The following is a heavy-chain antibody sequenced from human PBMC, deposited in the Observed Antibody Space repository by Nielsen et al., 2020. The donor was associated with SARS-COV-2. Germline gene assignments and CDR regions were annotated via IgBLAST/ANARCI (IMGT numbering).Heavy chain of an antibody. D-gene: IGHD1-1*01. Sequence: SETLSLTCTVSGGSISSGGYYWSWIRQHPGKGLEWIGYIYYSGSTYYNPSLKSRVTISVDTSKNQFSLKLSSVTAADTAVYYCARGLLEYYYYMDVWGKGTTVTVSS. CDR3: ARGLLEYYYYMDV. V-gene: IGHV4-31*03. CDR2: IYYSGST. J-gene: IGHJ6*03. CDR1: GGSISSGGYY.